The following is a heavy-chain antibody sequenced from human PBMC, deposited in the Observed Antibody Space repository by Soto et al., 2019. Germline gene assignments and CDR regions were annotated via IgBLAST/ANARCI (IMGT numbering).Heavy chain of an antibody. V-gene: IGHV4-31*03. CDR2: IYYSGST. J-gene: IGHJ4*02. Sequence: SATLSLTCTVSGGSISSGGYYWSWIRQHPGKGLEWIGYIYYSGSTYYNPSLKSRVTISVDTSKNQFSLKLSSVTAADTAVYYCARVSRGLRFLEWPQGIDYWGQGTLVTVSS. CDR3: ARVSRGLRFLEWPQGIDY. D-gene: IGHD3-3*01. CDR1: GGSISSGGYY.